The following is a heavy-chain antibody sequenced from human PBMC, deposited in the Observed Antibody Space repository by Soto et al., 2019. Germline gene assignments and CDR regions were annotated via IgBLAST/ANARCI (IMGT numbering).Heavy chain of an antibody. CDR3: AKDIFAAAPDYYYYGMDV. J-gene: IGHJ6*02. CDR1: GFTFDDNT. CDR2: ISWDGGST. Sequence: PGGSLRLSCAASGFTFDDNTMHWVRQAPGKGLEWVSLISWDGGSTYYADSVKGRFTISRDNSKNSLYLQMNSLRTEDTALYYCAKDIFAAAPDYYYYGMDVWGQGTTVTVSS. D-gene: IGHD2-2*01. V-gene: IGHV3-43*01.